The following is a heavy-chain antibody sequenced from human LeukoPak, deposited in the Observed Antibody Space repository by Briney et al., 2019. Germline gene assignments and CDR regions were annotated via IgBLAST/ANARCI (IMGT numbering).Heavy chain of an antibody. D-gene: IGHD2-2*01. CDR1: GGSFSGYY. CDR3: ARVLSIVVVPGATFWFDP. Sequence: SETLSLTCAVYGGSFSGYYWSWIRQPPVKGLEWIGDVNHSGSTNYNPSLKSRVTISVDTYKNQFSLKVSSVTAADTAVYHCARVLSIVVVPGATFWFDPWGQGTLVTVSS. CDR2: VNHSGST. V-gene: IGHV4-34*01. J-gene: IGHJ5*02.